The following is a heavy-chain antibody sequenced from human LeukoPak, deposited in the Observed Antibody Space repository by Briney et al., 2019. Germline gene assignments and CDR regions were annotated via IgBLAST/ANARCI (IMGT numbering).Heavy chain of an antibody. CDR2: ISGSGGRA. D-gene: IGHD6-13*01. CDR1: GFTFSSYG. Sequence: GGSLRLSCAASGFTFSSYGMSWVRQAPGKGLEWVSLISGSGGRAYYADSVKGRFTISRDNSKNTLYLQMNSLRAADTAVYYCARVGVLSSSWLLYWGQGTLVTVSS. J-gene: IGHJ4*02. V-gene: IGHV3-23*01. CDR3: ARVGVLSSSWLLY.